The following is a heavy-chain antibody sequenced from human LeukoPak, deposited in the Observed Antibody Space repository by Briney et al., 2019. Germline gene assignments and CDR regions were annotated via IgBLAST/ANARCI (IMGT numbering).Heavy chain of an antibody. CDR3: ARGYSSGWTLYYFDY. J-gene: IGHJ4*02. CDR2: IYTSGST. D-gene: IGHD6-19*01. CDR1: GGSISSYY. V-gene: IGHV4-4*07. Sequence: SETLSLTCTVSGGSISSYYWSWIRQPAWKGLEGIGGIYTSGSTNYNPSLQSRVTMSVDTYKNQFSLKLSSVPAADTAVYYCARGYSSGWTLYYFDYWGQGTLVTVSS.